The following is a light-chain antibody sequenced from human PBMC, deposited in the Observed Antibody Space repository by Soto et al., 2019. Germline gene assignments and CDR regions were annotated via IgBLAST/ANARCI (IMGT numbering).Light chain of an antibody. CDR2: DVS. Sequence: QSALTQPRSVSGSPGQSVTISCTGTSSDVGGYNYVSWYQQHPGKAPKLLIYDVSKRPSGVPDRFSGSKSGNTASLTISGLQAEDEADYYSCSYAGSVYGFGTGTKVTVL. J-gene: IGLJ1*01. CDR1: SSDVGGYNY. V-gene: IGLV2-11*01. CDR3: CSYAGSVYG.